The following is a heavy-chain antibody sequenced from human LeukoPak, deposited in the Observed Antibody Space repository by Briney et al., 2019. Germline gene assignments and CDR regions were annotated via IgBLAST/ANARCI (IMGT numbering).Heavy chain of an antibody. CDR3: AKGDVVTAIFPLDY. J-gene: IGHJ4*02. CDR1: GFTFSSYA. CDR2: ISGSGGTT. V-gene: IGHV3-23*01. Sequence: GGSQRLSCAASGFTFSSYAMSWVRQAPGKGLEWVSGISGSGGTTYYADSVQGRFTISRDNSKKTLFLQMSSLRAEDTAVYYCAKGDVVTAIFPLDYWGQGTLVIVSS. D-gene: IGHD5-12*01.